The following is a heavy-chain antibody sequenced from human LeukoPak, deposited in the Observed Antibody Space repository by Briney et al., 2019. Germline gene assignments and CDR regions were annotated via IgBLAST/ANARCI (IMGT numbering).Heavy chain of an antibody. V-gene: IGHV4-30-2*01. D-gene: IGHD2-2*01. CDR1: GGSISSGGYY. CDR2: IYHSGST. J-gene: IGHJ3*02. Sequence: SETLSLTCTVSGGSISSGGYYWSWIRQAPGKGLEWIGYIYHSGSTYYNPSLKSRVTISVNRSKNQFSLKLSSVTAADTAVYYCAKELLVVPAAIRDRHHAFDIWGQGTMVTVSS. CDR3: AKELLVVPAAIRDRHHAFDI.